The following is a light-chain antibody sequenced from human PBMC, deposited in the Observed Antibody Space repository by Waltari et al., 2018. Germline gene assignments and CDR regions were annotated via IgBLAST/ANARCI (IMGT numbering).Light chain of an antibody. CDR3: QVWDNSSDQWV. CDR2: DDS. Sequence: SYVLTQPPAVSVAPGKTATIICGGNDIGIKSDHWYQQKPGQAPMLVIHDDSDRPSGIPERFLGSNAENTDTLTISGVEAGDEADYYCQVWDNSSDQWVFGGGTKLTVL. CDR1: DIGIKS. V-gene: IGLV3-21*04. J-gene: IGLJ3*02.